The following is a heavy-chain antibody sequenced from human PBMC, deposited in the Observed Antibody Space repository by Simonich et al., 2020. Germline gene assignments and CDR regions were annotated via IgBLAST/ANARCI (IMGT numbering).Heavy chain of an antibody. Sequence: EVQLVEAGGGLVQPGGSLRLSCAASGFTFSSYWMSWVRQAPGKGLEWVANIKQDGSEKYYVDSEKGRFTISRDNAKNSLYLQMNSRRAEYTAVYYCARDGLGTAYYYYMDVWGKGTTVTVSS. V-gene: IGHV3-7*01. J-gene: IGHJ6*03. D-gene: IGHD7-27*01. CDR2: IKQDGSEK. CDR1: GFTFSSYW. CDR3: ARDGLGTAYYYYMDV.